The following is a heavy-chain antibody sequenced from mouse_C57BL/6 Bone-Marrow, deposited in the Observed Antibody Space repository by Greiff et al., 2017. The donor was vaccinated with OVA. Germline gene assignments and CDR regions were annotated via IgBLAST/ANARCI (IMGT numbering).Heavy chain of an antibody. CDR2: ISDGGSYT. J-gene: IGHJ2*01. Sequence: EVKLVESGGGLVKPGGSLKLSCAASGFTFSSYAMSWVRQTPEKRLEWVATISDGGSYTYYPDNVKGRFTISRDNAKNNLYLQMSHLKSEDTAMYYCARGIYYDPRGGYWGQGTTLTVSS. CDR1: GFTFSSYA. V-gene: IGHV5-4*03. CDR3: ARGIYYDPRGGY. D-gene: IGHD2-4*01.